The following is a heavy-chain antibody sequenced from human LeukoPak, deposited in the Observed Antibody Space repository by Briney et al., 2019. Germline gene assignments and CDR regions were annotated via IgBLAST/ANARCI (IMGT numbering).Heavy chain of an antibody. D-gene: IGHD6-19*01. J-gene: IGHJ4*02. Sequence: GASVKVSCKASGYTFTGYYMHWVRRAPGQGLEWMGWINPNSGGTNYAQKFQGRVTMTRDTSISTAYMELSRLRSDDTAVYYCARIRAVAGRELGYWGQGTLVTVSS. CDR3: ARIRAVAGRELGY. V-gene: IGHV1-2*02. CDR1: GYTFTGYY. CDR2: INPNSGGT.